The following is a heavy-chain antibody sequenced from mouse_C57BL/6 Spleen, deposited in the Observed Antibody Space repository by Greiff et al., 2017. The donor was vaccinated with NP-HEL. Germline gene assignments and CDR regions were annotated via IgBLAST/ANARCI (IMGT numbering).Heavy chain of an antibody. Sequence: QVQLQQSGPELVKPGASVKISCKASGYAFTSSWMNWVKQRPGQGLEWIGRIYPGDGGTNYNGKFKGKATLTADKSSSTAYMQLSSLTSEDAAVYCCARSKGAMDYGGQGTSVTVSS. CDR2: IYPGDGGT. CDR1: GYAFTSSW. J-gene: IGHJ4*01. V-gene: IGHV1-82*01. CDR3: ARSKGAMDY.